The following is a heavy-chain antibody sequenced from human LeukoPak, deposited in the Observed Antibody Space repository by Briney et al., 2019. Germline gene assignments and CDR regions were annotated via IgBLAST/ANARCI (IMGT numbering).Heavy chain of an antibody. Sequence: PGASVKVSCKASGGTFSSYAISWVRQAPGQGLEWMGGIIPIFGTANYAQKFQGRVTITADESTSTAYMELSSLRSEDTAVYYCARERVGAAALRFDPWGQGTLVTVSS. J-gene: IGHJ5*02. CDR2: IIPIFGTA. CDR1: GGTFSSYA. D-gene: IGHD1-26*01. CDR3: ARERVGAAALRFDP. V-gene: IGHV1-69*13.